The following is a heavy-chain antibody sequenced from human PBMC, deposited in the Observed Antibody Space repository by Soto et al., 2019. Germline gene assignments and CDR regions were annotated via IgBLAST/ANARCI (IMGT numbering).Heavy chain of an antibody. D-gene: IGHD3-22*01. CDR3: ARHDGDDSSGYYWGAGVQWHFDY. CDR2: ISSSSSTI. Sequence: GGSLRLSCAASGFTFSSYSMNWVRQAPGKGLEWVSYISSSSSTIYYADSVKGRFTISRDNAKNSLYLQMNSLRDEDTAVYYCARHDGDDSSGYYWGAGVQWHFDYWGQGTLVTVSS. V-gene: IGHV3-48*02. CDR1: GFTFSSYS. J-gene: IGHJ4*02.